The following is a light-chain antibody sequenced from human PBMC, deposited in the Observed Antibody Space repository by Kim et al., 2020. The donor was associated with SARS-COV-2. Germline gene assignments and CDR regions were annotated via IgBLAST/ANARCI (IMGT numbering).Light chain of an antibody. CDR2: QDT. CDR3: QAWDSGTGGV. CDR1: KLGDKY. V-gene: IGLV3-1*01. J-gene: IGLJ2*01. Sequence: SYELTQPPSVSVSPGQTASITCSGDKLGDKYVFWYQQKPGQSPVLVIYQDTKRPSGIPERFSASNSGNTATLTISGTQATDEADYYCQAWDSGTGGVFGG.